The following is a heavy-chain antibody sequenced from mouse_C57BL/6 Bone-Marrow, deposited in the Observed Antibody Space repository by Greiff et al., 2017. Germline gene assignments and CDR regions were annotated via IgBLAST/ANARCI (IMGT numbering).Heavy chain of an antibody. Sequence: QVQLQQPGAELVRPGTSVKLSCKASGYTFTSYWMHWVKQRPGQGLEWIGVIDPSDCYTNYNQKFKGKATLTVDTSSSTAYMQLSSLTSEDSAVYYCAVYSKEWGQGTLVTVSA. J-gene: IGHJ3*02. CDR1: GYTFTSYW. CDR3: AVYSKE. V-gene: IGHV1-59*01. D-gene: IGHD2-5*01. CDR2: IDPSDCYT.